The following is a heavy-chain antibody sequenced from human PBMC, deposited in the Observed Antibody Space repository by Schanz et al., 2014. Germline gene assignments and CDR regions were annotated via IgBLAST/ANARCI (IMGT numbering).Heavy chain of an antibody. J-gene: IGHJ5*02. CDR1: GFTFSGFC. V-gene: IGHV3-7*01. CDR3: ARAGYDADNWFDP. D-gene: IGHD2-2*01. Sequence: EVQLAESGGGLVQPGGSLRLSCAASGFTFSGFCMTWVRQAPGKGLEWVANIKKDGSEKYYVDSVKGRFTISRDNAKNSLFLQMNSLRAEDTAVYYCARAGYDADNWFDPWGQGTLVTVAS. CDR2: IKKDGSEK.